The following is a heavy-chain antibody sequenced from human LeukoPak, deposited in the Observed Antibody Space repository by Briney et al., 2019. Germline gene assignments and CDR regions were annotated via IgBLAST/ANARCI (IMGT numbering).Heavy chain of an antibody. D-gene: IGHD3-22*01. CDR3: ARGYYYDSSGFPDY. CDR2: IYHGDSDT. J-gene: IGHJ4*02. CDR1: GYSFTSYW. Sequence: GASLKISWKCSGYSFTSYWIGWVRPMPGKGLEGVGIIYHGDSDTRYSPSFQRQVTISADKSISTAYLQWSSLKASDTAMYYCARGYYYDSSGFPDYWGQGSLVTVSS. V-gene: IGHV5-51*01.